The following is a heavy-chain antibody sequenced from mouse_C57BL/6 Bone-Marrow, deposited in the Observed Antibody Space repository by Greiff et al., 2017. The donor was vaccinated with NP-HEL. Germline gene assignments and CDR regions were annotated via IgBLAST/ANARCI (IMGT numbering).Heavy chain of an antibody. CDR2: ISYSGST. CDR3: ARGRGKGGFAY. V-gene: IGHV3-1*01. Sequence: EVQLQESGPGMVKPSQSLSLTCTVTGYSITSGYDWHWIRHFPGNKLEWMGYISYSGSTNYNPSLKSRISITHDTSKNHFFLKLNSVTTEDTATYYCARGRGKGGFAYWGQGTLVTVSA. CDR1: GYSITSGYD. J-gene: IGHJ3*01. D-gene: IGHD1-3*01.